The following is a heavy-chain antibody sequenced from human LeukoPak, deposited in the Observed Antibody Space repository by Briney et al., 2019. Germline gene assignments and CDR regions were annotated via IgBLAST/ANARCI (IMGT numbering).Heavy chain of an antibody. D-gene: IGHD1-26*01. J-gene: IGHJ3*02. CDR1: GFTFRSYE. V-gene: IGHV3-48*03. CDR3: ARDKSGSDSARGAVIDI. Sequence: PGGSLRLSCAASGFTFRSYEMNWVRQAPGKGLGWVSYIYRSAGSVYYADSVKGRFSISRDNAKNSLYLQMNSLRGEDTAVYYCARDKSGSDSARGAVIDICGQGAMVTVSS. CDR2: IYRSAGSV.